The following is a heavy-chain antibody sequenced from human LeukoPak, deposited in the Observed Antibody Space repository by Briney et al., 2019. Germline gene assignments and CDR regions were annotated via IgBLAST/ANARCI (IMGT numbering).Heavy chain of an antibody. D-gene: IGHD3-3*01. Sequence: GGSLRLSCAASGFTFSSYAMSWVRQAPGKGLEWVSAISGSGGSTHYADSVKGRFTISRDNSKNTLYLQMNSLRAEDTAVYYCATRVGGPEGYWGQGTLVTVSS. V-gene: IGHV3-23*01. CDR2: ISGSGGST. CDR1: GFTFSSYA. J-gene: IGHJ4*02. CDR3: ATRVGGPEGY.